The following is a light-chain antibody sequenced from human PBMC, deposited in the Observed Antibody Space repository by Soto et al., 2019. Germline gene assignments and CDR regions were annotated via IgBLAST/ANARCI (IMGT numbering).Light chain of an antibody. Sequence: DIQMTQSPSSLSASVGDRVTITCRASQSISTYLNWYQQKPGKAPELLIYVSSNLQDGVPSRFGGSGSGTDFTLTISSLQSEDFATYYCQQTYKTPITFGQGTRLDIK. CDR1: QSISTY. J-gene: IGKJ5*01. CDR2: VSS. CDR3: QQTYKTPIT. V-gene: IGKV1-39*01.